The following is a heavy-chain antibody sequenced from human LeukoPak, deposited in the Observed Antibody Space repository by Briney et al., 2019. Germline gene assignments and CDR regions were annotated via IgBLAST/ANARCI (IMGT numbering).Heavy chain of an antibody. D-gene: IGHD3-9*01. CDR2: ISSSGSTI. Sequence: PGGSPRLSCAASGFTFSSYEVNWVRQAPGKGLEWVSYISSSGSTIYYADSVKGRFTISRDNAKNSLYLQMNSLRAEDTAVYYCARATYYDILTGYIYYFDYWGQGTLVTVSS. CDR3: ARATYYDILTGYIYYFDY. V-gene: IGHV3-48*03. J-gene: IGHJ4*02. CDR1: GFTFSSYE.